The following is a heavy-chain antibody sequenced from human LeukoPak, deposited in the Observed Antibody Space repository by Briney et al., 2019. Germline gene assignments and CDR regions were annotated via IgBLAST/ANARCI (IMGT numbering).Heavy chain of an antibody. CDR2: IYTSGST. Sequence: SQTLSLTCTVSGGSIRSGDYYWSWIRQPAGKGLEWIGRIYTSGSTNYNPSLKSRVTMSVDTSKNQFSLKLSSVTAADTAVYYCARETGSCSGSYFAYFDYWGQGTLVTVSS. CDR3: ARETGSCSGSYFAYFDY. J-gene: IGHJ4*02. D-gene: IGHD1-26*01. CDR1: GGSIRSGDYY. V-gene: IGHV4-61*02.